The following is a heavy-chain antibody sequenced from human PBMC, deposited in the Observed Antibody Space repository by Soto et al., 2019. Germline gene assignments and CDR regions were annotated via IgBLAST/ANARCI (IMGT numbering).Heavy chain of an antibody. CDR2: ISSSSSTI. CDR3: ARGIVVVPAAIGNFFDY. D-gene: IGHD2-2*01. J-gene: IGHJ4*02. V-gene: IGHV3-48*01. CDR1: GFTFSSYS. Sequence: GGSLRLSCAASGFTFSSYSMNWVRQAPGKGLEWVSYISSSSSTIYYADSVKGRFTISRDNAKNSLYLQMNSLRAEDTAVYYCARGIVVVPAAIGNFFDYWGQGTLVTVSS.